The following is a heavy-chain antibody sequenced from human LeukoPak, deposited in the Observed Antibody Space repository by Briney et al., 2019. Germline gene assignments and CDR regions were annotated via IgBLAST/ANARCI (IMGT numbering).Heavy chain of an antibody. Sequence: GGSLRLSCAASGFTFSNYWMNWVRQAPGKGLEWVANIKQDRSEKYYMDSVKGRFTISRDNGKNSLYLQMNSLRAEDTAVYYCARGLGYDSSGYYYYFDYWGQGTLVTVSS. CDR1: GFTFSNYW. CDR3: ARGLGYDSSGYYYYFDY. V-gene: IGHV3-7*01. CDR2: IKQDRSEK. J-gene: IGHJ4*02. D-gene: IGHD3-22*01.